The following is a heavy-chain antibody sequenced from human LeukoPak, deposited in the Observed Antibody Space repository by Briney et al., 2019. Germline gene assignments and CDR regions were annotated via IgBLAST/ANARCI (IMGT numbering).Heavy chain of an antibody. CDR3: ARGVGGLGNMDV. V-gene: IGHV1-8*01. D-gene: IGHD3-16*01. CDR2: MSPKSGNT. Sequence: ASVTVSCKASGYTFISYDIDWERQVTGQGLEWMGWMSPKSGNTDYAQKFKGRVTMTRNTSINTAYLELSSLTSDDTAVYFCARGVGGLGNMDVWGKGTTVTVSS. J-gene: IGHJ6*03. CDR1: GYTFISYD.